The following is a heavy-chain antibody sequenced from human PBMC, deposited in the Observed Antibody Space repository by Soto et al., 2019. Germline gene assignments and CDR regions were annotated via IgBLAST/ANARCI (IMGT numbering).Heavy chain of an antibody. J-gene: IGHJ4*02. CDR2: IDWDDDK. Sequence: SGPTLVNPTQTLTLTCTFSGFSLSTSGMCVSWIRQPPGKALEWLARIDWDDDKYYSTSLKTRLTISKDTSKNQVVLTMTNMDPVDTATYYCARISIAAGTTTTLFDYWGQGTLVTVSS. CDR1: GFSLSTSGMC. V-gene: IGHV2-70*11. CDR3: ARISIAAGTTTTLFDY. D-gene: IGHD6-13*01.